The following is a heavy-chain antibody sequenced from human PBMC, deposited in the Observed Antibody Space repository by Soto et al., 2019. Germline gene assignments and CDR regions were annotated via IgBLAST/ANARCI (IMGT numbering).Heavy chain of an antibody. V-gene: IGHV1-24*01. J-gene: IGHJ4*02. Sequence: ASVKVSCRVSGYTLTELSMHWVRQAPGKGLEWKGGFDPEDGETIYAQKFQGRVTMTEDTATDAAYMELSSLRSEDTAVYYCATDTYYYDSSGYYAPVDRGQGTLVTESS. CDR1: GYTLTELS. CDR2: FDPEDGET. D-gene: IGHD3-22*01. CDR3: ATDTYYYDSSGYYAPVD.